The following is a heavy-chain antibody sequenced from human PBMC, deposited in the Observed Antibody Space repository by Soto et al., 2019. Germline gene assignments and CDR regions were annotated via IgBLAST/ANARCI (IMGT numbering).Heavy chain of an antibody. J-gene: IGHJ5*02. D-gene: IGHD2-2*02. CDR2: ICNSGTT. Sequence: SETLSLTCTVSGGSIRSYCWTWIRQPPGEGLEWIGCICNSGTTNYNPSLKSRVTISVDTSKNQFSLKLSSVTAADTAVYYCARATIVVVPAAICWFDPWGQGTLVTVSS. CDR1: GGSIRSYC. V-gene: IGHV4-59*01. CDR3: ARATIVVVPAAICWFDP.